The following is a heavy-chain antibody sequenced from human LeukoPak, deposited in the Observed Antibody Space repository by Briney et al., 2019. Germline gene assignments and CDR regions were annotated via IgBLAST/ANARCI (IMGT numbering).Heavy chain of an antibody. D-gene: IGHD1-26*01. CDR1: GYTFTSQA. J-gene: IGHJ4*02. Sequence: ASVKVSCKCSGYTFTSQAMNWVRQAPGQGLEWMGWISAYNGNTNYAQKLQGRVTMTTDTSTSTAYMELRSLRSDDTAVYYCAREYSGSYPDYWGQGTLVTVSS. CDR3: AREYSGSYPDY. V-gene: IGHV1-18*01. CDR2: ISAYNGNT.